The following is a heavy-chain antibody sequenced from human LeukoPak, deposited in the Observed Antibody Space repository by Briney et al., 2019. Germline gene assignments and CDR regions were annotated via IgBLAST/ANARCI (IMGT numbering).Heavy chain of an antibody. D-gene: IGHD5-18*01. CDR2: IHHSGAT. Sequence: ASETLSLTCSVSGVSITNNYWSWIRQPPGKGLEWLGYIHHSGATSYNPSLKSRGTMSLDTSNNQLSLKVTSVPAADTAVYYCARSSAHSYGDFNFWGQGNLVTVSS. CDR1: GVSITNNY. J-gene: IGHJ4*02. CDR3: ARSSAHSYGDFNF. V-gene: IGHV4-59*01.